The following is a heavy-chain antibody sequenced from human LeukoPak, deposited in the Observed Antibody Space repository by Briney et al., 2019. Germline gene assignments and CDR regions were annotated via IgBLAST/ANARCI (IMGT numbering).Heavy chain of an antibody. Sequence: PSETLSLTCAVSGGSISSGDYSWSWIRQPPGKGPEWIGYIYHSGSTYYNPSLKSRVTISVDRSKNQFSLKLSSVTAADTAVYYCARGGTLISGAFDIWGQGTMVTVSS. CDR1: GGSISSGDYS. D-gene: IGHD3-16*01. V-gene: IGHV4-30-2*01. J-gene: IGHJ3*02. CDR2: IYHSGST. CDR3: ARGGTLISGAFDI.